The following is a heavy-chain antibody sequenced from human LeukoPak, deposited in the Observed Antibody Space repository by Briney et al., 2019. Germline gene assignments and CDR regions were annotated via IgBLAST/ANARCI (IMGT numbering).Heavy chain of an antibody. CDR3: AREKRYGSPNWFDP. J-gene: IGHJ5*02. Sequence: SETLSLTCAVYGGSFSGYYWSWIRQPPGKGLEWIGEINHSGSTNYNPSLKSRVTISVDTSKNQFSLKLSSVTAADTAVYYCAREKRYGSPNWFDPWGQGTLVTVFS. D-gene: IGHD3-10*01. CDR1: GGSFSGYY. V-gene: IGHV4-34*01. CDR2: INHSGST.